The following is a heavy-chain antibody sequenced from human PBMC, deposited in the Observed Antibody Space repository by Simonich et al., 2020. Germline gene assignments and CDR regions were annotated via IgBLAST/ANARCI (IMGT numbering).Heavy chain of an antibody. D-gene: IGHD1-1*01. V-gene: IGHV3-20*01. CDR2: INWKGGST. J-gene: IGHJ4*02. CDR3: ARGRNDFDY. CDR1: GFTFDDYG. Sequence: EVQLVESGGGVVRPGGSLRLSCAASGFTFDDYGMSWVRQAPWRGVGWVSVINWKGGSTGYADSVKGRFTISRDNAKNSLYLQRNSLRAEDTALYHCARGRNDFDYWGQGTLVTVSS.